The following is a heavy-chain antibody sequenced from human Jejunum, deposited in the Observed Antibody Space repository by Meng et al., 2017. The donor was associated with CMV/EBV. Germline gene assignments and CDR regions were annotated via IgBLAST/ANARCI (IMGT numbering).Heavy chain of an antibody. Sequence: VQLVQPGAEVKKPGASVKVSCKASGYTFTNDVINWVRQAPGQGLEWMGWISGYNGNTNYAQNFQGRVTLTTDTSTSTAYMELRGLRSDDTAVYYCARDPSNTSGRYAYFDYWGQGTLVTVSS. CDR1: GYTFTNDV. J-gene: IGHJ4*02. CDR3: ARDPSNTSGRYAYFDY. V-gene: IGHV1-18*01. CDR2: ISGYNGNT. D-gene: IGHD6-19*01.